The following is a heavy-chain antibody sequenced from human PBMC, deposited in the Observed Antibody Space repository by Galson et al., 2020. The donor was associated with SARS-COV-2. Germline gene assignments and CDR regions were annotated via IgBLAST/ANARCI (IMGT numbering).Heavy chain of an antibody. CDR2: ISPISGDT. V-gene: IGHV1-2*04. Sequence: ASVKVSCKASGFTFTDYYIHWLRQAPGQGLEWMGWISPISGDTKYAQKFQGSVTMTRDTSISTAYVELSGLRPDDTATFYCAREGRLINEFYFDFWGQGTLLTVSS. CDR1: GFTFTDYY. J-gene: IGHJ4*02. CDR3: AREGRLINEFYFDF. D-gene: IGHD1-1*01.